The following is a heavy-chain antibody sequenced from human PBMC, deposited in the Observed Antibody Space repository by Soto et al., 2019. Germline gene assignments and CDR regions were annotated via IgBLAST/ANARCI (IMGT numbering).Heavy chain of an antibody. D-gene: IGHD6-13*01. CDR2: MNPNSGNT. CDR3: ASKSIAAAGHSYYYYGMDV. V-gene: IGHV1-8*01. J-gene: IGHJ6*02. CDR1: GYTFTSYD. Sequence: GASVKVSCKASGYTFTSYDINWVRQATGQGLEWMGWMNPNSGNTGYAQKFQGRVTMTRNTSISTAYMELSSLRSEDTAVYYCASKSIAAAGHSYYYYGMDVWGQGTTVTVSS.